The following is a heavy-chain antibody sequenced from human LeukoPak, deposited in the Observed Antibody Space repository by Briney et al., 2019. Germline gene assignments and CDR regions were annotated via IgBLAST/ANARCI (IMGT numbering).Heavy chain of an antibody. J-gene: IGHJ4*02. CDR2: INPSGGST. D-gene: IGHD6-13*01. V-gene: IGHV1-46*01. Sequence: ASVKVSCKASGYTFTSYYIHWVRQAPGQGLQWMGIINPSGGSTTYAQKFRGRVTITRDTSTSTVYMELSSLRSEDTAVYYCARAEQQLVPVYWGQGTLVTVSS. CDR3: ARAEQQLVPVY. CDR1: GYTFTSYY.